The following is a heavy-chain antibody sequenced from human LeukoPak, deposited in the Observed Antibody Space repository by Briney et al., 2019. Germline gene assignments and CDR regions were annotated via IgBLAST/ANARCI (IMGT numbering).Heavy chain of an antibody. CDR2: IYYSGST. CDR1: GGSMSPYH. D-gene: IGHD1-26*01. CDR3: ARGLSNLIVGVENWFDP. Sequence: SETLSLTCTVSGGSMSPYHWGWIRQPPGKGLEWTGYIYYSGSTNYNPSLKSRVTISVDTSKNQFSLKLSSVTAADTAVYYCARGLSNLIVGVENWFDPWGQGTLVTVSS. J-gene: IGHJ5*02. V-gene: IGHV4-59*12.